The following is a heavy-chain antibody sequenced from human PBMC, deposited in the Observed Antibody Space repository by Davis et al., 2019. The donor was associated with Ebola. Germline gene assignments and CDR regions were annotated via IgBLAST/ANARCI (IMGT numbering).Heavy chain of an antibody. CDR1: GGSISSSSYY. CDR2: INHSGST. CDR3: ARSWYSGSYFGGDY. D-gene: IGHD1-26*01. J-gene: IGHJ4*02. Sequence: PSETLSLTCTVSGGSISSSSYYWSWIRQPPGKGLEWIGEINHSGSTNYNPSLKSRVTISVDTSKNQFSLKLTSVTAADTAVYYCARSWYSGSYFGGDYWGQGTLVTVSS. V-gene: IGHV4-39*07.